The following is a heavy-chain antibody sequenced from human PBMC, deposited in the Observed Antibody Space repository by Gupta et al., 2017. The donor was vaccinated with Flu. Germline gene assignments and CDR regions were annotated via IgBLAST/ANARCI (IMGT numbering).Heavy chain of an antibody. CDR2: VHSSGST. V-gene: IGHV4-59*01. CDR3: ARHVRNTWPSDY. J-gene: IGHJ4*02. CDR1: GASIRSFY. Sequence: QVQLQESGPGLVKPSETLSLTCTVSGASIRSFYWSWIRQPPGKGLEWIGYVHSSGSTKYNPSLTSRVTISVDTSKNQFSLKLNSVAAADTAMYDCARHVRNTWPSDYWGQGTLVTVSS.